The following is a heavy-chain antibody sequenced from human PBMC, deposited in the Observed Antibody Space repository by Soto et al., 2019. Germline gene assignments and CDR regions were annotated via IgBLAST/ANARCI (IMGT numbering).Heavy chain of an antibody. Sequence: EVQLVESGGGLIQPGGSLRLSCAASGFTVSSNYMSWVRQAPGKGLEWVSVIYSGGSTYYADSVKSRFTISRDNSKNTLYLQMNSLRAEDTAVYYCARDKRLGELSLDYWGQGTLVTVSS. D-gene: IGHD3-16*02. V-gene: IGHV3-53*01. CDR3: ARDKRLGELSLDY. J-gene: IGHJ4*02. CDR1: GFTVSSNY. CDR2: IYSGGST.